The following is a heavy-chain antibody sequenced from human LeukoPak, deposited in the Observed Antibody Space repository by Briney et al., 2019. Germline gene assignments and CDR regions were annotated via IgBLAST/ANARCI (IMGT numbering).Heavy chain of an antibody. CDR1: GFTFSNAW. CDR2: IKRKIDAGTT. J-gene: IGHJ4*02. D-gene: IGHD3-3*01. Sequence: GGSLRLPCAACGFTFSNAWMSWVRQGPGKAREGLGHIKRKIDAGTTDNAAPMKRRFTISTDDSKNTPYLHMNSLKTEDTAVYYCTADEAGGPSSALFDYWGQGTLVTVSS. V-gene: IGHV3-15*01. CDR3: TADEAGGPSSALFDY.